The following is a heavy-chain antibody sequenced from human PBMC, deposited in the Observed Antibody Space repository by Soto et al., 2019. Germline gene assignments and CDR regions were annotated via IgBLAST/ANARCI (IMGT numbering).Heavy chain of an antibody. CDR3: EHRHPTGTTTYFDS. D-gene: IGHD1-1*01. Sequence: SGPTLVNPTETLTLTCTFSGFSFTTTRMGVGWTRQPPGKALEWLAIIYWDGESRYNPLLRRRLTLTEDTSKNQVVLTMTNMDPRATETYYCEHRHPTGTTTYFDSWDQGIPVTVSS. J-gene: IGHJ4*02. CDR1: GFSFTTTRMG. CDR2: IYWDGES. V-gene: IGHV2-5*02.